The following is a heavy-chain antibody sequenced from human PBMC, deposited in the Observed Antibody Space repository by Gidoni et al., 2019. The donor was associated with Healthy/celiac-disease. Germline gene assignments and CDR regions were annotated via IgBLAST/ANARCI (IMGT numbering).Heavy chain of an antibody. Sequence: CSTYYNPSLKSRVTISVDTSKNQFSLKLSSVTAADTAVYYCARQRGITIFLGKYYFDYWGQGTLVTVSS. D-gene: IGHD3-3*01. CDR2: CST. V-gene: IGHV4-39*01. J-gene: IGHJ4*02. CDR3: ARQRGITIFLGKYYFDY.